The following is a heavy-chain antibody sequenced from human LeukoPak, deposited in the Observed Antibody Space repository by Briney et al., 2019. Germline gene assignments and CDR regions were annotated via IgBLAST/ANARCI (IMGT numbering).Heavy chain of an antibody. J-gene: IGHJ4*02. CDR2: IKEDGSAT. V-gene: IGHV3-7*05. CDR3: ATWSDAWEFDY. Sequence: GGSLRLSCAASGFTFSNSWMTWVRQAPGKGLEWVAHIKEDGSATYYVDPVTGRFTISRDNTKDSLYLQMSSLRAEDTGVYYCATWSDAWEFDYWGQGTLVSVSS. D-gene: IGHD1-26*01. CDR1: GFTFSNSW.